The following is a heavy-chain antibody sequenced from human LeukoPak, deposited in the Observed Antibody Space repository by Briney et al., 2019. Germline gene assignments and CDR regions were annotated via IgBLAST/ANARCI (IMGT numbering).Heavy chain of an antibody. V-gene: IGHV3-23*01. J-gene: IGHJ5*02. CDR1: GFGLSTYA. CDR2: ISGAGGRT. Sequence: GGSLRLSCAASGFGLSTYAMSWVRQAPGKGPEWVSAISGAGGRTYYADSVKGRFTISRDNSKNTLYLQMDSLRAEDTAVYYCAKDRADNGDRLRFDPWGQGTLVTVSS. CDR3: AKDRADNGDRLRFDP. D-gene: IGHD4-17*01.